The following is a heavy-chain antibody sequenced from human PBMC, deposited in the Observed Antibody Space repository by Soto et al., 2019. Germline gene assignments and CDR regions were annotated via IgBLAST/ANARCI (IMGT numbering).Heavy chain of an antibody. Sequence: PGGSLRLSCAASGFTFSSYSMNWVRQAPGKGLEWVSYISSSGSTIYYADSVKGRFTISRDNAKNSLYLQMNSLRAEDTAVYYCATSGDLGYFDYWGQGTLVTVSS. J-gene: IGHJ4*02. V-gene: IGHV3-48*04. CDR3: ATSGDLGYFDY. D-gene: IGHD7-27*01. CDR2: ISSSGSTI. CDR1: GFTFSSYS.